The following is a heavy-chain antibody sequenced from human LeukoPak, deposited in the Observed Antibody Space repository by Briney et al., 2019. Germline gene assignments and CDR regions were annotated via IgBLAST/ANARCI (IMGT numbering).Heavy chain of an antibody. CDR3: ARAGAWQIDP. D-gene: IGHD3-10*01. CDR1: GGSISSSSYY. J-gene: IGHJ5*02. Sequence: SETLSLTCTVSGGSISSSSYYWGWIRQPPGKGLEWIGSIYYSGSTYYNPSLKSRVTTSVDTSKNQFSLKLKSVTAADTAVYYCARAGAWQIDPWGQGTLVTVSS. CDR2: IYYSGST. V-gene: IGHV4-39*07.